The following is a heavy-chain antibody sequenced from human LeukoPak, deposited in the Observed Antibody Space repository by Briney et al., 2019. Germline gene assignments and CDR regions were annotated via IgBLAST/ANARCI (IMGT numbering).Heavy chain of an antibody. V-gene: IGHV4-30-4*01. D-gene: IGHD5-18*01. CDR1: GGSISSGDYY. CDR2: IYYSGST. Sequence: SETLSLTWTVSGGSISSGDYYWSWIRQRPGKGLEWIGYIYYSGSTYYNPTLKSRVTISVDTSNNQFSLKLSSVTAADTAVYYCARDLPALVPVYWGQGTLVTVSS. J-gene: IGHJ4*02. CDR3: ARDLPALVPVY.